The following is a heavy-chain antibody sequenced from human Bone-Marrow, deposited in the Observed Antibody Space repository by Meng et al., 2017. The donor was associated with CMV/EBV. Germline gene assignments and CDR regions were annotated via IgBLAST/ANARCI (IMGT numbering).Heavy chain of an antibody. V-gene: IGHV3-73*01. J-gene: IGHJ4*02. CDR1: GFTFSGSA. CDR2: IRTKADNYAT. D-gene: IGHD6-6*01. Sequence: GESLKISCVASGFTFSGSALHWVRQASGKGLEWVGRIRTKADNYATAYGASVKGRFTISRDDSKNMAYLQMNSLRTEDTAMYYCTRSGAGSSSYAGGYWGQGTLVTVSS. CDR3: TRSGAGSSSYAGGY.